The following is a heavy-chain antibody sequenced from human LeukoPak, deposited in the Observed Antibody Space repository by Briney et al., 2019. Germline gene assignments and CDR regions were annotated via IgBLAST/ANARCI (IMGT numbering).Heavy chain of an antibody. V-gene: IGHV4-39*07. CDR1: GGSISSSSYY. CDR3: AGEKYYDSSFDY. D-gene: IGHD3-22*01. Sequence: SETLSLTCTVSGGSISSSSYYWGWIRQPPGKGLEWIGSIYYSGSTYYNPSLKSRVTISVDTSKNQFSLKLSSVTAADTAVYYCAGEKYYDSSFDYWGQGTLVTVSS. J-gene: IGHJ4*02. CDR2: IYYSGST.